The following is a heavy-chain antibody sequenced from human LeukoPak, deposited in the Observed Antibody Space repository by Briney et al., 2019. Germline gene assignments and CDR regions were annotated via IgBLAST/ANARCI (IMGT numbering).Heavy chain of an antibody. V-gene: IGHV4-59*02. Sequence: RPSETLSLTCTVSGGSVTNYYWAWIRQPPGKELEWIGFIYYSGSTNYSPSLKSRVTISVDTSKNQFSLKLSSVTAADTAMYYCATTFGSSGWTFHYWGQGTLVTVSS. J-gene: IGHJ4*02. D-gene: IGHD6-19*01. CDR1: GGSVTNYY. CDR2: IYYSGST. CDR3: ATTFGSSGWTFHY.